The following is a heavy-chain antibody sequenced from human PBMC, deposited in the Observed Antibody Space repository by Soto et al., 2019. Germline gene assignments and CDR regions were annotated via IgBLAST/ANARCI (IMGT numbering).Heavy chain of an antibody. Sequence: ASVKVSCKASGGTFSSYAISWVRQAPGQGLEWMGGIIPIFGTANYAQKFQGRVTITADESTSTAYMELSSLRSEDTAVYYCARADYGGNSNYYYGMDVWGQGTTVTVSS. J-gene: IGHJ6*02. D-gene: IGHD4-17*01. CDR1: GGTFSSYA. CDR2: IIPIFGTA. CDR3: ARADYGGNSNYYYGMDV. V-gene: IGHV1-69*13.